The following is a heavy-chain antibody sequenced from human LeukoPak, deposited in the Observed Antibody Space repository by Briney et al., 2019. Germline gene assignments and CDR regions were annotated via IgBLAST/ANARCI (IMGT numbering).Heavy chain of an antibody. CDR3: SASKQLWLRGLFDY. V-gene: IGHV4-59*01. CDR1: GDSISTYY. Sequence: XSLTCSVSGDSISTYYWSWIRQPPGKALEWIGYVYYSGSTDYNPSLKSRVTISVDTSKKQFSLNLNSVTAADMAVYYCSASKQLWLRGLFDYWGQGTLVTVSS. D-gene: IGHD5-18*01. J-gene: IGHJ4*02. CDR2: VYYSGST.